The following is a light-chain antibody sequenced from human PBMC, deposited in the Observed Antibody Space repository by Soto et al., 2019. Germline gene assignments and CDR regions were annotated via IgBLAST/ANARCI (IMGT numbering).Light chain of an antibody. CDR2: DVS. CDR1: SSDVGDYNH. J-gene: IGLJ1*01. V-gene: IGLV2-11*01. Sequence: QSVLTQPRSVSGSPGQSVTISCTGTSSDVGDYNHVSWYQHQPGKAPKLMIYDVSKRPSGVPDRFSGSKSGNTASLTISGFMAEDEADYYCCSYAGSYIGYVFGTGTKLTVL. CDR3: CSYAGSYIGYV.